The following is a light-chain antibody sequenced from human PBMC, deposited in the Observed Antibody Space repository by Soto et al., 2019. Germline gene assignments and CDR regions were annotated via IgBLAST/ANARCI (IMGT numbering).Light chain of an antibody. CDR1: QSVSSSY. J-gene: IGKJ1*01. CDR3: QQYGSSPQA. CDR2: GAS. Sequence: EIVLTQSPGTLSLSPGERATLSCRASQSVSSSYLAWYQQKPGQAPRHLIYGASRRATGIPDRFSGSGSETDFTLTISRLEPEDFAVYYCQQYGSSPQAFGQGPKVEIK. V-gene: IGKV3-20*01.